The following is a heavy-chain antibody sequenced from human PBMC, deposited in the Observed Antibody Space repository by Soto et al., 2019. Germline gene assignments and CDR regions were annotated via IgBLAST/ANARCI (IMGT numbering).Heavy chain of an antibody. V-gene: IGHV5-10-1*01. D-gene: IGHD3-22*01. CDR2: IDPSDSQT. J-gene: IGHJ4*02. CDR1: GYSFAGYW. CDR3: ARQIYDSDTGPNFQYYFDS. Sequence: GESLKISCKVGGYSFAGYWITWVRQKPGKGLEWMGRIDPSDSQTYYSPSFRGHVTISVTKSITTVFLQWSSPRASDTAMYYCARQIYDSDTGPNFQYYFDSWGQGTPVTVS.